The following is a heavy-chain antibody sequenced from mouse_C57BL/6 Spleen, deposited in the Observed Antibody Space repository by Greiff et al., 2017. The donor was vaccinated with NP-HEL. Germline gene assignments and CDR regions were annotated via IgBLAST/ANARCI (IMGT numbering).Heavy chain of an antibody. J-gene: IGHJ3*01. D-gene: IGHD1-1*01. CDR1: GYTFTSYW. V-gene: IGHV1-64*01. CDR2: IHPNSGST. Sequence: QVQLKQPGAELVKPGASVKLSCKASGYTFTSYWMHWVKQRPGQGLEWIGMIHPNSGSTNYNEKFKSKATLTVDKSSSTAYMQLSSLTSEDSAVYYCAREGTTVVEGVAYWGQGTLVTVSA. CDR3: AREGTTVVEGVAY.